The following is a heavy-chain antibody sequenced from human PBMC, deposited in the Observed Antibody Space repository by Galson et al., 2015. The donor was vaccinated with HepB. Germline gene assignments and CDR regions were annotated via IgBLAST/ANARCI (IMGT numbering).Heavy chain of an antibody. V-gene: IGHV3-21*01. CDR2: ISSSSSYI. D-gene: IGHD3-9*01. J-gene: IGHJ4*02. Sequence: SLRLSCAASGFTFSSYSMNWVRQAPGKGLEWVSSISSSSSYIYYADSVKGRFTISRDNAKNSLYLQMNSLRAEDTAVYYCASRGFLTGYYYTDYWGQGTLVTVSS. CDR3: ASRGFLTGYYYTDY. CDR1: GFTFSSYS.